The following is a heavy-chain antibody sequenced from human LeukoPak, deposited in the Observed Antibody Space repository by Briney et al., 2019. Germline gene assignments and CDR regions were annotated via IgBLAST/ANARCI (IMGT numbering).Heavy chain of an antibody. J-gene: IGHJ6*02. CDR3: ARDMVRGVTPYDYGMDV. CDR1: GGSISSGGYS. Sequence: SQTLSLTCAVSGGSISSGGYSWSWIRPPPGKGLEWIGYFYHSGSTYYNPSLKSRVTISVDTSKSQFSLKLSSVTAADTAVDYCARDMVRGVTPYDYGMDVWGQGTTVTVSS. D-gene: IGHD3-10*01. V-gene: IGHV4-30-2*01. CDR2: FYHSGST.